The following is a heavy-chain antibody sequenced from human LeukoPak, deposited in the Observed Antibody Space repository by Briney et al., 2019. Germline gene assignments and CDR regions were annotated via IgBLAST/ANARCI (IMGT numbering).Heavy chain of an antibody. CDR2: MYYSGNS. CDR1: GGSTTSYY. V-gene: IGHV4-59*01. J-gene: IGHJ4*02. D-gene: IGHD6-13*01. Sequence: SETLSLTCTVSGGSTTSYYWSWIRQPPGKGLEWIEYMYYSGNSYYNPSLKSRVTISVDTSKNQFSLKLSSMTAADTAVYYCASYSNSWYYFDYWAREPWSPSPQ. CDR3: ASYSNSWYYFDY.